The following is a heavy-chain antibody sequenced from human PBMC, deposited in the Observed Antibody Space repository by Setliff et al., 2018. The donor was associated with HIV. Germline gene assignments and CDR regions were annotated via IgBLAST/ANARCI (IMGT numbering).Heavy chain of an antibody. CDR2: ISAYTGHT. Sequence: ASVKVSCKASGYSFINYGISWVRQAPGQGLEWMGWISAYTGHTDYASSLLGRVTLTTDTSTSTAYMELRSLSSDGTAGYFCARARLQGIVTAVGPRDNCLDPWGQGTRVTVSS. D-gene: IGHD3-9*01. CDR3: ARARLQGIVTAVGPRDNCLDP. J-gene: IGHJ5*02. V-gene: IGHV1-18*01. CDR1: GYSFINYG.